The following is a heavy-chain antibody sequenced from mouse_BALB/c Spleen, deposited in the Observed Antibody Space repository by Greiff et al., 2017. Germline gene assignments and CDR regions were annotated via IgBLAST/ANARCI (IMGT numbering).Heavy chain of an antibody. J-gene: IGHJ4*01. CDR3: ARRGYGPHAMDY. D-gene: IGHD2-10*02. Sequence: EVQVVESGGDLVKPGGSLKLSCAASGFTFSSYGMSWVRQTPDKRLEWVATISSGGSYTYYPDSVKGRFTISRDNAKNTLYLQMSSLKSEDTAMYYCARRGYGPHAMDYWGQGTSVTVSS. CDR2: ISSGGSYT. V-gene: IGHV5-6*01. CDR1: GFTFSSYG.